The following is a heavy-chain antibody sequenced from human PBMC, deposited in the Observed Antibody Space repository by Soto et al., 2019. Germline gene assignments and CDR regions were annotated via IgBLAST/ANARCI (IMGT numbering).Heavy chain of an antibody. CDR3: AREVGGYPYYYYYMDV. V-gene: IGHV1-69*08. J-gene: IGHJ6*03. D-gene: IGHD3-22*01. Sequence: QVQLVQSGAEVKKPGSSVKVSCKASGGTFSSYTISWVRQAPGQGLEWMGRIIPILGIANYAQKFQGRVTITADKSTSTAYMELSSLRSEDTAVYYCAREVGGYPYYYYYMDVWGKGTTVTVSS. CDR2: IIPILGIA. CDR1: GGTFSSYT.